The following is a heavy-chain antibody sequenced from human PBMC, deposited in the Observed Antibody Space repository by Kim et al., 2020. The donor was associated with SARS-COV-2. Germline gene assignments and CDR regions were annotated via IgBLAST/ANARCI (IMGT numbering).Heavy chain of an antibody. D-gene: IGHD6-13*01. Sequence: GGSLRLSCAASGFTFSDYYMSWIRQAPGKGLEWVSYISSSSSYTNYADSVKGRFTISRDNAKNSLYLQMNSLRAEDTAVYYCARGTRRSISSPDYWGQGTLVTVSS. V-gene: IGHV3-11*06. CDR2: ISSSSSYT. CDR1: GFTFSDYY. CDR3: ARGTRRSISSPDY. J-gene: IGHJ4*02.